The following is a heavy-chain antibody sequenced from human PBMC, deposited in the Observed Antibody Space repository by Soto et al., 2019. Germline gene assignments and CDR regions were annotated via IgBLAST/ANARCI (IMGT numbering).Heavy chain of an antibody. Sequence: QVQLVQSGAEVKKPGSSVKVSCKASGGTFSSYAISWVRQAPGQGLEWMGGIIPIFGTANYAQKFQGRVTITADESTSTAYMELSSLRSEDTAVYYCAREGGYCSGGSCYSNEANWFDPWGQGTLVTVSS. CDR2: IIPIFGTA. V-gene: IGHV1-69*01. CDR1: GGTFSSYA. J-gene: IGHJ5*02. CDR3: AREGGYCSGGSCYSNEANWFDP. D-gene: IGHD2-15*01.